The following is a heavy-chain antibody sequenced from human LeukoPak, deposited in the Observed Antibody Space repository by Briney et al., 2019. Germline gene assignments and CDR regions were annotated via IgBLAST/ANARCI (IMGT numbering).Heavy chain of an antibody. V-gene: IGHV3-74*01. CDR1: GFTFRSFY. CDR3: ARQGYSYGPYY. D-gene: IGHD5-18*01. J-gene: IGHJ4*02. CDR2: INSDGSST. Sequence: PGGSLRLSCAASGFTFRSFYMHWVRQAPGRGLVWVSRINSDGSSTSYADSVKGRFTISRDNAKNTLYLQMNSLRAEDTAVYYCARQGYSYGPYYWGQGTLVTVSS.